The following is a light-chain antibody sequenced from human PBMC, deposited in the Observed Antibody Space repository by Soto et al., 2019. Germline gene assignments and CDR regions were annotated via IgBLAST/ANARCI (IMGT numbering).Light chain of an antibody. CDR2: AAS. CDR3: QQYYSYPFT. Sequence: AIRMTQSPSSLSASTGDRVTITCRASQGISSYLAWYQQKPGKAPKLLIYAASTLQSGVPSRFSGSGSGTDFTLTFSCLQSEDFATYYCQQYYSYPFTFGHGTKVDI. J-gene: IGKJ3*01. CDR1: QGISSY. V-gene: IGKV1-8*01.